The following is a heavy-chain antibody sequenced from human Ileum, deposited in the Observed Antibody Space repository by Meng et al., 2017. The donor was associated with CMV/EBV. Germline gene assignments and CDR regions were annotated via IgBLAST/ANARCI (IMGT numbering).Heavy chain of an antibody. CDR3: AKVLGPGPWGYYYGMDV. D-gene: IGHD3-16*01. J-gene: IGHJ6*02. CDR2: ISGSGGST. Sequence: GGSLRLSGAASGFTFSSYAMSWVRQAPGKGLEWVSAISGSGGSTYYADSVKGRFTISRDNSKNTLYLQMNNLRAEDRAVYYCAKVLGPGPWGYYYGMDVWGQGTTVTVSS. CDR1: GFTFSSYA. V-gene: IGHV3-23*01.